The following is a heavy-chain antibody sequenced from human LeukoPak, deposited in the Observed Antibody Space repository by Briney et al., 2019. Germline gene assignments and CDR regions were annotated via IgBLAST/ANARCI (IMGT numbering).Heavy chain of an antibody. CDR3: ARGSSGSYHHAFGL. CDR2: INYSGST. Sequence: SETLSLTCTISGGFFETYYWSWIRQSPGKGLEWVAFINYSGSTNYNPSLMSRVTISMDTSKTQFFLHMNSVTAADAAVYFCARGSSGSYHHAFGLWGQGMLVTVSS. J-gene: IGHJ4*02. V-gene: IGHV4-59*01. CDR1: GGFFETYY. D-gene: IGHD3-10*01.